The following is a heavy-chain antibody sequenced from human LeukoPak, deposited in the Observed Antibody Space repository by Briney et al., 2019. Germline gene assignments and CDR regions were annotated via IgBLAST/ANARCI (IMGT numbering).Heavy chain of an antibody. CDR3: ARAENDYYDSSGYYSH. CDR2: LHYRGNT. Sequence: SETLSLTCTVSGDSITSHYWSWIRQPPGKGLEWIGYLHYRGNTNHNSSLKSRMTISLDTSRNQFSLRLSSVTAADTAVYYCARAENDYYDSSGYYSHWGQGTLVTVSS. D-gene: IGHD3-22*01. J-gene: IGHJ4*02. CDR1: GDSITSHY. V-gene: IGHV4-59*11.